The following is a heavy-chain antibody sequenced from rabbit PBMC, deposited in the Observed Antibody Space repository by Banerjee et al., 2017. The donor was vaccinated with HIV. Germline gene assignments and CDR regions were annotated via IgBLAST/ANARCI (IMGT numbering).Heavy chain of an antibody. CDR1: GFSFSSNW. Sequence: LEESGGGLVKPGGTLTLTCTVSGFSFSSNWICWVRQAPGKGLEWIACIDTVDGDTDYATWPKGRFTISKTSSTTVTLQMTSLTAADTATYFCAREAGYGGYGDGNLWGQGTLVTVS. J-gene: IGHJ4*01. CDR2: IDTVDGDT. D-gene: IGHD6-1*01. CDR3: AREAGYGGYGDGNL. V-gene: IGHV1S45*01.